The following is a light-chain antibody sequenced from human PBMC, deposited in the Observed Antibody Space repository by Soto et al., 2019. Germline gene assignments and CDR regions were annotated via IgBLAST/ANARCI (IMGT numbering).Light chain of an antibody. V-gene: IGKV3-11*01. CDR1: QSVSSY. CDR3: QQRTHWPPYT. Sequence: IVLTQSPATLSLSPGERATLSCRASQSVSSYLAWYQQKTGQGPRLLIFATTTRATGIPARFSGSGSGTDFTLTISSLEPEDFAVYYCQQRTHWPPYTLGQGTRLEIK. J-gene: IGKJ2*01. CDR2: ATT.